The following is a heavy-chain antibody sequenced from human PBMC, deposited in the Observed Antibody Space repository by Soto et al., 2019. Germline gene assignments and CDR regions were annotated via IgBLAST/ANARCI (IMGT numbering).Heavy chain of an antibody. CDR3: ARGPSYDQQQLVTRIDY. V-gene: IGHV4-34*01. CDR1: GGSFSGYY. Sequence: LSLTCAVYGGSFSGYYWSWIRQPPGKGLEWIGEINHSGSTNYNPSLKSRVTISVDTSKNQFSLKLSSVTAADTAVYYCARGPSYDQQQLVTRIDYWGQGTLVTVSS. J-gene: IGHJ4*02. D-gene: IGHD6-13*01. CDR2: INHSGST.